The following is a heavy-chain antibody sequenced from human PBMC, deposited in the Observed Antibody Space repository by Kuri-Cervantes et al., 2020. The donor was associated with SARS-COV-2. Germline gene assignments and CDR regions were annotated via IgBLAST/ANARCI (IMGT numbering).Heavy chain of an antibody. CDR1: GFSLSTSGMR. J-gene: IGHJ6*02. CDR2: IDWDDDK. Sequence: SGPTLVKSTQTLTLTCTFSGFSLSTSGMRVSWIRQPPGKALEWLARIDWDDDKFYSTALKTRLTISKDTSKSQVVLTMTNMDPVDTATYYCARTPSGYYPYYGMDVWGQGTTVTVSS. V-gene: IGHV2-70*04. CDR3: ARTPSGYYPYYGMDV. D-gene: IGHD3-3*01.